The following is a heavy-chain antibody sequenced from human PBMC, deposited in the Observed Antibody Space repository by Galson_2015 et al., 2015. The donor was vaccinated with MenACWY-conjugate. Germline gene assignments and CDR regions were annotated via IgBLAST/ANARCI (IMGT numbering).Heavy chain of an antibody. CDR2: IDNDGNRI. J-gene: IGHJ3*02. CDR1: GFTFSNYW. CDR3: SRGGEAKLIIVGGISDI. Sequence: SLRLSCAASGFTFSNYWMHWVRQGPGKGLEWLSRIDNDGNRITYADSVKGRFTTSRDNAKNTLYLQINSVRADDTAVYYCSRGGEAKLIIVGGISDIWGQGTTVTVSS. V-gene: IGHV3-74*01. D-gene: IGHD1-26*01.